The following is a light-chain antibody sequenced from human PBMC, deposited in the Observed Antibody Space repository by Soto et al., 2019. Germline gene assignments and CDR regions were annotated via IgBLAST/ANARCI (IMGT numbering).Light chain of an antibody. Sequence: EIQMTQSPSTLFASVGDRVTITCRASQSISSWLAWYQQKPGKAPKLLIYDASSLESGVPSRFSGSGSGTEFTLTISSLQPDDFATYYCQQYNSYWTFGQGTKVDI. CDR1: QSISSW. V-gene: IGKV1-5*01. CDR3: QQYNSYWT. CDR2: DAS. J-gene: IGKJ1*01.